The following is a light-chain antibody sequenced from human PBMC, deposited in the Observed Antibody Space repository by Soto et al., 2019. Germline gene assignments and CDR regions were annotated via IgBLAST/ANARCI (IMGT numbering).Light chain of an antibody. Sequence: QSALTQPASVSGSPGQSITISCTGTSSDVGSYNLVSWYQQHPGKAPKLMIYEGSKRPSGVSNRFSGSKSGNTASLTLSGLQAEDEADYYCCSYAGSNTYVVFGGGTKLTVL. V-gene: IGLV2-23*01. CDR3: CSYAGSNTYVV. CDR2: EGS. CDR1: SSDVGSYNL. J-gene: IGLJ2*01.